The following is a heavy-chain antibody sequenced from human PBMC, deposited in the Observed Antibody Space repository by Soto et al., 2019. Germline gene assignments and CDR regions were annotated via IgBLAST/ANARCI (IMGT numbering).Heavy chain of an antibody. J-gene: IGHJ6*01. CDR3: GRCRTDSYAMDF. V-gene: IGHV1-18*01. D-gene: IGHD5-18*01. Sequence: ASVKVSCKASGYSFTSYGIGRVRQVPGQGPEWMGWISPYNGRTNYAQSVKGRVVMTTDISTNTVYLELRSLRSDDSAIYYCGRCRTDSYAMDFWGQGTTVTVS. CDR2: ISPYNGRT. CDR1: GYSFTSYG.